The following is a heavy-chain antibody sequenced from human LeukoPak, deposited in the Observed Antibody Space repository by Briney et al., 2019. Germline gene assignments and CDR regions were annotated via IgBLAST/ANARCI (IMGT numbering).Heavy chain of an antibody. CDR1: GYTFTSYG. D-gene: IGHD6-13*01. CDR3: ARVRLAAAGHYYYYMDV. Sequence: SVKVSCKASGYTFTSYGISWVRQAPGQGLEWMGGIIPIFGTANYAQKFQGRVTITADESTSTAYMELSSLRSEDTAVYYCARVRLAAAGHYYYYMDVWGKGTTVTVSS. J-gene: IGHJ6*03. V-gene: IGHV1-69*13. CDR2: IIPIFGTA.